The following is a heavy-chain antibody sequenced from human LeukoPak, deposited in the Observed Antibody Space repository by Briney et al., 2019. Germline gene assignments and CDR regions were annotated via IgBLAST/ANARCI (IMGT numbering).Heavy chain of an antibody. Sequence: ASVKVSCKASGYTFTGYYMHWVRQAPGQGLEWMGWINPNSGGTNYAQKFQGRVTMTRDTSISTAYMELSRLRSDDTAVYYCARDKWFERGNFDYWGQGTLVTVSS. CDR3: ARDKWFERGNFDY. V-gene: IGHV1-2*02. CDR2: INPNSGGT. J-gene: IGHJ4*02. CDR1: GYTFTGYY. D-gene: IGHD3-10*01.